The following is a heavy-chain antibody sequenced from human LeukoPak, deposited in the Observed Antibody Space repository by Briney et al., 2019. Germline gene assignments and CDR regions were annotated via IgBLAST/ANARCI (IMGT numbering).Heavy chain of an antibody. Sequence: SETLPLTRTVSGGYICIFYWIWLRPPPGKGLVRVGHPYTSGTATYNTSLNSLVTISIDTSRNQLSLKLTSVTAADTAVYYFAGHPLGYCSGGSCWDYYYYYMNVWGKGTTVTVSS. CDR2: PYTSGTA. D-gene: IGHD2-15*01. J-gene: IGHJ6*03. CDR1: GGYICIFY. V-gene: IGHV4-4*09. CDR3: AGHPLGYCSGGSCWDYYYYYMNV.